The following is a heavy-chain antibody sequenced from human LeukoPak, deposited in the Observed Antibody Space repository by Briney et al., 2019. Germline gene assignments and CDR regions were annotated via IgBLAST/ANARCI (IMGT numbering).Heavy chain of an antibody. CDR3: AREGGGYYFDY. J-gene: IGHJ4*02. CDR1: EFTFSSYW. D-gene: IGHD3-16*01. V-gene: IGHV3-7*01. Sequence: PGGSLRLSCAASEFTFSSYWMSWVRQAPGKGLEWVANIKQDGSEKYYVDSVKGRFTISRDNAKNSLYLQMNSLRAEDTAVYYCAREGGGYYFDYWGQGTLVTVSS. CDR2: IKQDGSEK.